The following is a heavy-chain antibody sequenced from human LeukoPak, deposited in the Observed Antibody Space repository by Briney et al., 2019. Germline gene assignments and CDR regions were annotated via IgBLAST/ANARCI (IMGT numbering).Heavy chain of an antibody. CDR2: ISGSGGST. Sequence: GGSLRLSCAASGFTFSSYSMNWVRQAPGKGLEWVSAISGSGGSTYYADSVKGRFTISRDNSKNTLYLQMNSLRAEDTAVYYCAKDPSTSLEYSSSPFDYWGQGTLVTVSS. D-gene: IGHD6-6*01. CDR3: AKDPSTSLEYSSSPFDY. J-gene: IGHJ4*02. V-gene: IGHV3-23*01. CDR1: GFTFSSYS.